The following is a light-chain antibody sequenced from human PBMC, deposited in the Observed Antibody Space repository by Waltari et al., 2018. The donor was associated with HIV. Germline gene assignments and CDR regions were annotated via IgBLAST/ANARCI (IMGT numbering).Light chain of an antibody. Sequence: DIVMTQSPDSLTVSLGERATINCKSSQSVLYSSNNKNYLAWYQQNPGQPPNLLIYWASTRESGVPVRFSGSGSGTDFTLTISTLQAEDVAVYYCQQYYSSPLTFGGGTKVEIK. J-gene: IGKJ4*01. CDR3: QQYYSSPLT. V-gene: IGKV4-1*01. CDR1: QSVLYSSNNKNY. CDR2: WAS.